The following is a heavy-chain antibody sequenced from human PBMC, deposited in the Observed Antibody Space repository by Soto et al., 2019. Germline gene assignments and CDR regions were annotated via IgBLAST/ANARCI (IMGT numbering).Heavy chain of an antibody. J-gene: IGHJ6*03. CDR1: GYTFTSYG. Sequence: ASVKVSCKASGYTFTSYGISWVRQAPGQGLEWMGWISAYNGNTNYAQKLQGRVTMTTDTSTSTAYMELRSLRSDDTAVYYCARALRFCSSTSCYDWYYYMDVWGKGTTVTVSS. CDR3: ARALRFCSSTSCYDWYYYMDV. CDR2: ISAYNGNT. D-gene: IGHD2-2*01. V-gene: IGHV1-18*01.